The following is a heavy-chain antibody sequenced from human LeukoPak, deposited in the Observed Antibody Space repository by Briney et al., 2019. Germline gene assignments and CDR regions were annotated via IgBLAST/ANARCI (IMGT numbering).Heavy chain of an antibody. CDR2: IYYSGST. Sequence: SETLSLTCTVSGGSISSSSYYWGWIRQPPGKGLEWIGSIYYSGSTYYNPSLKSRVTISVDTSKNQFSLKLSSVTAADTAVYYCARRYYYYYYMDVWGKGATVTVSS. J-gene: IGHJ6*03. CDR3: ARRYYYYYYMDV. V-gene: IGHV4-39*01. CDR1: GGSISSSSYY.